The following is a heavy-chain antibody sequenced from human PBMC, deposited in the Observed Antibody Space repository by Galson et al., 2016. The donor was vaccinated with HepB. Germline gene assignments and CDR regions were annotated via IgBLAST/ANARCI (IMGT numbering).Heavy chain of an antibody. D-gene: IGHD5-12*01. CDR3: ARQQYHGYAPVDH. CDR2: IGTDEKTQ. Sequence: SLRLSCAASGFTFSRHLIHWVRQAPGKGLEWVAVIGTDEKTQYHANSVKGRFSLSRDNSKNAMFLQMNSLKVEDTALYYCARQQYHGYAPVDHWGQGILVTVSS. CDR1: GFTFSRHL. J-gene: IGHJ4*02. V-gene: IGHV3-30*03.